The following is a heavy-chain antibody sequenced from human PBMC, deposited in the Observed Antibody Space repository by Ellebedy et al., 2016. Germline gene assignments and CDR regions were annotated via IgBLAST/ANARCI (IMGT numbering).Heavy chain of an antibody. Sequence: SETLSLXCSVSGDSMRSFYWSWIRQPPGKELEWIGYVSYSGSTNCNPSLKSRVTISVDTSKNQFSLKLSSVTPADTAVYYCARAIIGNYYMDAWGKGTTVTVSS. CDR3: ARAIIGNYYMDA. CDR1: GDSMRSFY. CDR2: VSYSGST. J-gene: IGHJ6*03. V-gene: IGHV4-59*13. D-gene: IGHD3-10*01.